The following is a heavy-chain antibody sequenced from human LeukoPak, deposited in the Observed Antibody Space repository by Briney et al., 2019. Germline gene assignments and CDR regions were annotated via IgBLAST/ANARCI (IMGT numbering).Heavy chain of an antibody. D-gene: IGHD3-10*01. J-gene: IGHJ4*02. CDR1: GFTFSDYY. CDR3: ARDHYYSGSGSYYN. V-gene: IGHV3-11*06. CDR2: ISTGSSYT. Sequence: GGSLRLSCAASGFTFSDYYMSWIRQAPGRGLEWVSYISTGSSYTNYADSVKGRFTISRDNAKNTLYLQMNSLRAEDTAVYYCARDHYYSGSGSYYNWGQGTLVTVSS.